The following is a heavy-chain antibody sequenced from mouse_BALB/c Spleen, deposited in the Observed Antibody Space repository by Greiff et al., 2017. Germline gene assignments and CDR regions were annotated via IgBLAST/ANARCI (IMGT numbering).Heavy chain of an antibody. D-gene: IGHD2-3*01. V-gene: IGHV5-4*02. CDR1: GFTFSDYY. CDR2: ISDGGSYT. J-gene: IGHJ2*01. Sequence: EVMLVESGGGLVKPGGSLKLSCAASGFTFSDYYMYWVRQTPEKRLEWVATISDGGSYTYYPDSVKGRFTISRDNAKNNLYLQMSSLKSEDTAMYYCARGGWYYFDYWGQGTTLTVSS. CDR3: ARGGWYYFDY.